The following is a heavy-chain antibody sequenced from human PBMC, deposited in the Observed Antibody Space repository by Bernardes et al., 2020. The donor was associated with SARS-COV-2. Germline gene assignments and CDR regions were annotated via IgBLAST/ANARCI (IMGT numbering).Heavy chain of an antibody. CDR3: ARGYRNRARMGQIWGIYYYYGMDV. CDR2: MNPNSGNT. Sequence: ASVKVSCKASGYTFTSYDINWVRQATGQGLEWMGWMNPNSGNTGYAQKFQGRVTMTRNTSISTAYMELSSLRSEDTAVYYCARGYRNRARMGQIWGIYYYYGMDVWGQGTTVTASS. D-gene: IGHD5-18*01. V-gene: IGHV1-8*01. J-gene: IGHJ6*02. CDR1: GYTFTSYD.